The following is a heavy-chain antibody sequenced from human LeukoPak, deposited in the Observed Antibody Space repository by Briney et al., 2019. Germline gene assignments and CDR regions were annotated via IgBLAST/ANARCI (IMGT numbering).Heavy chain of an antibody. J-gene: IGHJ4*02. Sequence: PGGSLRLSCAASGFTFSSYAMHLVRQAPGKGLEYVSAISSNGGSTYYANSVKGRFTISRDNSKNTLYLQMGSLRAEDMAVYYCARDEGGSGSYYDYRGQGTLVTVSS. V-gene: IGHV3-64*01. CDR2: ISSNGGST. CDR1: GFTFSSYA. CDR3: ARDEGGSGSYYDY. D-gene: IGHD3-10*01.